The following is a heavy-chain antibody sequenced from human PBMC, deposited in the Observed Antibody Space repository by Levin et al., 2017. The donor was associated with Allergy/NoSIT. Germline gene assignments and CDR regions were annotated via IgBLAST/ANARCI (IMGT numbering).Heavy chain of an antibody. V-gene: IGHV3-21*01. CDR2: ISTTGSNI. CDR1: GFTFTAYA. Sequence: GESLKISCAASGFTFTAYAMNWVRQAPGKGLEWVSSISTTGSNIYYADSVKGRFSISRDNAKNSLYLQMDSLRAEDTAVYYCARDGRAYSGYGMWGTKTISSGDLDYWGQGTLVTVSS. D-gene: IGHD5-12*01. J-gene: IGHJ4*02. CDR3: ARDGRAYSGYGMWGTKTISSGDLDY.